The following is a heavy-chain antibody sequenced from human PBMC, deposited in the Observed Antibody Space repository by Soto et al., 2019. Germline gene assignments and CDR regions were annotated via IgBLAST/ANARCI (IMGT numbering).Heavy chain of an antibody. CDR2: INHSGST. CDR1: GGSFSGYY. V-gene: IGHV4-34*01. CDR3: ARVVVAATPSFGY. J-gene: IGHJ4*02. Sequence: SETLSLTCAVYGGSFSGYYWSWIRQPPGKGLEWIGEINHSGSTNYNPSLKSRVTISVDTSKNQFSLKLSSVTAADTAVYYCARVVVAATPSFGYWGQGTLVTVSS. D-gene: IGHD2-15*01.